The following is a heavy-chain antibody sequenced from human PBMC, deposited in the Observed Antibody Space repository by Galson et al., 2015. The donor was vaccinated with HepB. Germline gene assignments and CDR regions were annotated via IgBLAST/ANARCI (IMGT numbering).Heavy chain of an antibody. V-gene: IGHV3-30*03. CDR3: AGTPPRAVMIAIPSGYSYYYMDV. D-gene: IGHD2-21*01. CDR1: GFRFRSHG. Sequence: SLRLSCAASGFRFRSHGMHWVRQAPGKGLEWVAVISSDGSNVKIADSLKGRFTISRDNSKNTLYLQMNSLRPEDTAVYYCAGTPPRAVMIAIPSGYSYYYMDVWGKGTTVTVSS. J-gene: IGHJ6*03. CDR2: ISSDGSNV.